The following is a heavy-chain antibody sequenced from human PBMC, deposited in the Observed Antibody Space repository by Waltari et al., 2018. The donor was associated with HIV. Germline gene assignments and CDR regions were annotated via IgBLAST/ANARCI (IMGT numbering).Heavy chain of an antibody. V-gene: IGHV4-38-2*02. J-gene: IGHJ4*02. CDR1: GNTFDTNYY. CDR2: VFHVGTM. Sequence: QVQLQQSGSRLVRPSQTLSLTCTLSGNTFDTNYYWAWVRQPPGEGLEWIGDVFHVGTMRYNPSLKSRVAISLDTSTDHLSLTLSSMTAADTAVYYCARVLKTTAGRYSSYFFDHWGPGTLITVSS. CDR3: ARVLKTTAGRYSSYFFDH. D-gene: IGHD2-21*02.